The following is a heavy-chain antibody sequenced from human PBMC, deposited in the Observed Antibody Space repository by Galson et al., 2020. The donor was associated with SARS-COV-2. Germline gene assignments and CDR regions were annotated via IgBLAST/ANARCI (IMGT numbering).Heavy chain of an antibody. J-gene: IGHJ4*02. CDR1: GFTFTDYG. D-gene: IGHD2-21*01. Sequence: TGGSLRLSCATSGFTFTDYGVHWVRQPPGTGLEWVSSLSIPSLHTYYANSASGRFTISRDNGKSSLYLQMNSLTADDTAVDYCICAWAVAPISYFDYWGPGTLVTVAS. CDR3: ICAWAVAPISYFDY. V-gene: IGHV3-21*01. CDR2: LSIPSLHT.